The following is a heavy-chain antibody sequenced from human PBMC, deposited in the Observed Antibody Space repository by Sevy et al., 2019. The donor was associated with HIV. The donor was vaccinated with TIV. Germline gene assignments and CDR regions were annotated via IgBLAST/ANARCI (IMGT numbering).Heavy chain of an antibody. J-gene: IGHJ6*02. CDR1: GFSFNTFS. D-gene: IGHD5-12*01. CDR2: ISSSSNYI. CDR3: VRDQKGQYSAYDGAGYYGMDV. Sequence: GGSLRLSCAASGFSFNTFSMNWFRQRPEKGLEGVSSISSSSNYIFFADPVKGRFTISRDNAKDSLYLQMNSLRAEDTAVYYCVRDQKGQYSAYDGAGYYGMDVWGPGTTVTVSS. V-gene: IGHV3-21*01.